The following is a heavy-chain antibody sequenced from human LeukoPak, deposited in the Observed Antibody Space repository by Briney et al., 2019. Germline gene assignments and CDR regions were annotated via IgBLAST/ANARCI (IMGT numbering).Heavy chain of an antibody. CDR1: GGSFSGYY. CDR3: ARIQGYGDYVDFDY. CDR2: INHSGST. Sequence: SETLSLTCAVYGGSFSGYYWSWIRQPPGKGLEWIGEINHSGSTNYNPSLKSRVTISVDTSKNQFSLKLSSVTAADTAVYYCARIQGYGDYVDFDYWGQGTLVTVSS. V-gene: IGHV4-34*01. D-gene: IGHD4-17*01. J-gene: IGHJ4*02.